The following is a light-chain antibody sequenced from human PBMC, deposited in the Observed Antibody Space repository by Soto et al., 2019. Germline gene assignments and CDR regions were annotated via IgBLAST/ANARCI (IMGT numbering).Light chain of an antibody. CDR1: QSLVYSDGNTY. J-gene: IGKJ2*01. Sequence: DVVMTQSPLSLPVTLGQPASISCRSSQSLVYSDGNTYLNWFQQRPGQTPRLLSSKVSNRDSGVPDRFSGSGSGTDFTLQISRVESDDVGVYYCMQGTHWPVTFGQGTKLEIK. CDR2: KVS. V-gene: IGKV2-30*01. CDR3: MQGTHWPVT.